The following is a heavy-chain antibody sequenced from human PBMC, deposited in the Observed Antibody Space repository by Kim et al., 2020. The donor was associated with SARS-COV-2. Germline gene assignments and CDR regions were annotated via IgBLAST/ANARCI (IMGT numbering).Heavy chain of an antibody. CDR2: IYYSGST. V-gene: IGHV4-39*01. Sequence: SETLSLTCTVSGGSISSSSYYWGWIRQPPGKGLEWIGSIYYSGSTYYNPSLKSRVTISVDTSKNQFSLKLSSVTAADTAVYYCAVTYYDFWSGYTNWFDPWGQGTLVTVSS. D-gene: IGHD3-3*01. J-gene: IGHJ5*02. CDR1: GGSISSSSYY. CDR3: AVTYYDFWSGYTNWFDP.